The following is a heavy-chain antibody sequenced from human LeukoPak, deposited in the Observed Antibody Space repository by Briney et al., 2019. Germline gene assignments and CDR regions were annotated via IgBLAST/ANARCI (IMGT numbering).Heavy chain of an antibody. V-gene: IGHV4-34*01. J-gene: IGHJ3*02. CDR1: GGSFSDYN. CDR3: ARPGVGSGRYGAFDI. D-gene: IGHD5-18*01. Sequence: SETLSLTCAVYGGSFSDYNWTWIRQPPGKGLEWIGEIGHNASANYNPSLKGRVTISVDTSKNQFSLKLSSVTAADTAVYYCARPGVGSGRYGAFDIWGQGTMVTVSS. CDR2: IGHNASA.